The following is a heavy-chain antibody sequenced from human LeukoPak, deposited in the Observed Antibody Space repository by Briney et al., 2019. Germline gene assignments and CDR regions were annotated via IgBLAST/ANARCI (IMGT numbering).Heavy chain of an antibody. CDR1: GFTFSSYW. V-gene: IGHV3-21*01. J-gene: IGHJ5*02. Sequence: GGSLRLSCAASGFTFSSYWMSWVRQAPGKGLEWVSSITSSGRYIYYADSVKGRFTISRDNSENSLYLQMNSLRAEDTAVYYFAREVTTVTTRGGGKFDPWGQGTLVTVSS. CDR2: ITSSGRYI. D-gene: IGHD4-17*01. CDR3: AREVTTVTTRGGGKFDP.